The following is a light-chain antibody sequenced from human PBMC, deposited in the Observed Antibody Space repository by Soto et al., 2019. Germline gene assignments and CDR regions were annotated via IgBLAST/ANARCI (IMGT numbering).Light chain of an antibody. V-gene: IGKV1-6*01. CDR2: AAS. Sequence: AIQMTQSPSSLSASVGDRVSITSRASQAIRDVLGWYQKKPGKAPKLLIFAASRLERGVPTRFSGSGSGTDFTLTISSLQHEDFATYYCLQYHSSWTFGQGTKVESK. J-gene: IGKJ1*01. CDR3: LQYHSSWT. CDR1: QAIRDV.